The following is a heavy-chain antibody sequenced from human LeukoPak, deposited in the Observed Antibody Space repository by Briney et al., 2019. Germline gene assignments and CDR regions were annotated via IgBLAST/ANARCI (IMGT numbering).Heavy chain of an antibody. CDR2: VYNSGST. J-gene: IGHJ6*02. V-gene: IGHV4-59*01. Sequence: PSETLSLTCTVSGGPINSYYWTWIRQPPGKGLEWIANVYNSGSTNYNPSLKSRVTISVDMFKNQFSLKLTSVTAADTAVYYCARLRSGMDVWGQGTTVTVSS. CDR3: ARLRSGMDV. CDR1: GGPINSYY.